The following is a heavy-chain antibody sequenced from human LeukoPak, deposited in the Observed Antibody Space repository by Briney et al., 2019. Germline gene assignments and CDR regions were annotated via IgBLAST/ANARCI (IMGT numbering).Heavy chain of an antibody. CDR2: INPSGST. Sequence: SETLSLTCAVYGGSFSDYYWTWIRQPPGKGLEWIGEINPSGSTNYNPSLKSRVTLSADTSKSQFSLKVNSVTAADTAVYYCARVYDSRGSYLAYWGQGTLVTVSS. CDR1: GGSFSDYY. D-gene: IGHD3-22*01. J-gene: IGHJ4*02. CDR3: ARVYDSRGSYLAY. V-gene: IGHV4-34*01.